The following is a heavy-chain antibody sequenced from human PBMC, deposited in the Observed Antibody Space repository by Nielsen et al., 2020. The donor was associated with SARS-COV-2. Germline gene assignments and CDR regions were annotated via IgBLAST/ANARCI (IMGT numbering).Heavy chain of an antibody. Sequence: GESLKISCAASGFTFSSYSMNWVRQAPGKGLEWVANIKQDGSEKYYVDSVKGRFTISRDNAKNSLYLQMNSLRAEDTAVYYCAKDSSGSHYYYYYGMDVWGQGTTVTVSS. V-gene: IGHV3-7*01. CDR1: GFTFSSYS. CDR3: AKDSSGSHYYYYYGMDV. D-gene: IGHD6-19*01. CDR2: IKQDGSEK. J-gene: IGHJ6*02.